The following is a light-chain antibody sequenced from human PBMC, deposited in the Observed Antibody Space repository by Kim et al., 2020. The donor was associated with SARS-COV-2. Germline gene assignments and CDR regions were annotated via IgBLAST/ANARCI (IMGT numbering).Light chain of an antibody. J-gene: IGKJ4*01. CDR3: QQYNNWLPLP. CDR2: GAS. CDR1: QSVSSN. V-gene: IGKV3-15*01. Sequence: EIVMTQSPATLSVSPGERATLSCRASQSVSSNLAWYQQKPGQAPRLLIYGASTRATGIPARFSGSGSGTEFTLTISSLQSEDFAVYYCQQYNNWLPLPFGGGSKVDI.